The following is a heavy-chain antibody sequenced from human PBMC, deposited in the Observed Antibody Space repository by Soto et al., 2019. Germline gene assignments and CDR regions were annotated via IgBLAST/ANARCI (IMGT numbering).Heavy chain of an antibody. V-gene: IGHV3-23*01. J-gene: IGHJ4*02. CDR2: ITYNGDNT. CDR3: ARYIRGPTVFYFDF. D-gene: IGHD5-18*01. Sequence: PGWALRLSCAASGFTCRAYAMTWVRQTPGRGLEWVSVITYNGDNTFYADSVKGRFTISRDNSKDTVYLQMNSLRAEDTAVYYCARYIRGPTVFYFDFWGPGVLVTVSS. CDR1: GFTCRAYA.